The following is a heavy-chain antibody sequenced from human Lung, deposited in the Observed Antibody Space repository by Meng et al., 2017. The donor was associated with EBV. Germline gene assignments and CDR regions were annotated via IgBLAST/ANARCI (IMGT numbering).Heavy chain of an antibody. V-gene: IGHV4-59*08. Sequence: QVQPRARGPGLVKPSHTLSLTCTCSGGSISRYYWSWIRQPPGKGLEWIGHIYYSGSTNYNPSLKSRVTISVDTSKNQFSLKLSSVTATDTAVYYCARQSGYFDYWGQGTLVTVSS. J-gene: IGHJ4*02. CDR2: IYYSGST. D-gene: IGHD3-10*01. CDR1: GGSISRYY. CDR3: ARQSGYFDY.